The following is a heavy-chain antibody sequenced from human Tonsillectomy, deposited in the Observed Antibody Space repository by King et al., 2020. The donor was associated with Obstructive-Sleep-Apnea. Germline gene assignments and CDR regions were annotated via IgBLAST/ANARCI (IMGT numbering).Heavy chain of an antibody. CDR1: GYTFTSYD. CDR3: ARGLRDYAILTGYSSPRFDY. V-gene: IGHV1-8*01. J-gene: IGHJ4*02. D-gene: IGHD3-9*01. CDR2: LNPNSGNT. Sequence: QLVQSGAEVKKPGASVKVSCKASGYTFTSYDINWVRQATGQGLEWLGCLNPNSGNTGYAQTFQGRVTMTRNTSIRTAYMELSSLRSEDTAVYYCARGLRDYAILTGYSSPRFDYWGQGPLVTVSS.